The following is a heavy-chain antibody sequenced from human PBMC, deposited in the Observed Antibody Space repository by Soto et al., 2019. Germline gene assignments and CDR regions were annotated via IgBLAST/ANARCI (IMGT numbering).Heavy chain of an antibody. CDR3: ATRFSPSGGYDILTGYPPYYFDY. V-gene: IGHV1-24*01. Sequence: ASVKVSCKVSGYTLTELSMHWVRQAPGKGLEWMGGFDPEDGETIYAQKFQGRVTMTEDTSTGTAYMELSSLRSEDTAVYYCATRFSPSGGYDILTGYPPYYFDYWGQGTLVTVSS. J-gene: IGHJ4*02. CDR1: GYTLTELS. CDR2: FDPEDGET. D-gene: IGHD3-9*01.